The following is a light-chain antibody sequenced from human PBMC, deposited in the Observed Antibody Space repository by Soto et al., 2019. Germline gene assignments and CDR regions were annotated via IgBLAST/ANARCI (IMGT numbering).Light chain of an antibody. CDR3: SSYTNINTRACV. CDR1: SGDIGSYNR. CDR2: DVT. Sequence: QSALTQPASVSGSPGQSITISCTGTSGDIGSYNRVSCYQQHPGKAPKLIIYDVTDRPSGVSNRFSGSKSGNTASLTISGLQAEDEAEYYCSSYTNINTRACVFGTGTKLTVL. J-gene: IGLJ1*01. V-gene: IGLV2-14*03.